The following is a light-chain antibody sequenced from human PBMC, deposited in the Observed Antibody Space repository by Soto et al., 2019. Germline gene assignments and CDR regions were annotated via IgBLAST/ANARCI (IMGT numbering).Light chain of an antibody. V-gene: IGKV3-15*01. CDR2: GAS. J-gene: IGKJ2*01. Sequence: EIVMTQSPATLSVSPGERATLSCRASQTAPPNLPWYQQKPGQAPRLLIHGASTRATGVSARFSGTGSGTEFTLTISSLQSEDFAVYYCQQYHNWPPQYTFGQGTRLQIK. CDR1: QTAPPN. CDR3: QQYHNWPPQYT.